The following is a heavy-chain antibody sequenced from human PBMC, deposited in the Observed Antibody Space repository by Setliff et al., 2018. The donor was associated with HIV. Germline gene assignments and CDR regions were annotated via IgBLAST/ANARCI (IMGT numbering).Heavy chain of an antibody. V-gene: IGHV4-34*01. J-gene: IGHJ4*02. CDR2: INRSGGT. D-gene: IGHD3-22*01. Sequence: SETLSLTCAVYAGSFSGYYWTWIRQPPGKGLEWIGEINRSGGTNYNPSLKNRVTISVETSKNHSSLKVTSVTAADTAVYFCARGDYYDSTGYEGLDSWGQGTLVTVSS. CDR1: AGSFSGYY. CDR3: ARGDYYDSTGYEGLDS.